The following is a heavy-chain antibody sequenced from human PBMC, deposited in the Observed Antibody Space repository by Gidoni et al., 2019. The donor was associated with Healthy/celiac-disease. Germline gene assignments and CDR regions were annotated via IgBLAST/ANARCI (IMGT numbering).Heavy chain of an antibody. Sequence: QVQLQESGPGLVKPSETLSLPSAVSGYSISSGSSWGWIRQPPGKGLEWIGSLYHSGSTYYNPSLKSRVTRSVDTAKNQFSLKLSSVTAADTAVYYCARAPFRIAARLGHWFDPWGQGTLVTVSS. CDR2: LYHSGST. CDR3: ARAPFRIAARLGHWFDP. CDR1: GYSISSGSS. D-gene: IGHD6-6*01. J-gene: IGHJ5*02. V-gene: IGHV4-38-2*01.